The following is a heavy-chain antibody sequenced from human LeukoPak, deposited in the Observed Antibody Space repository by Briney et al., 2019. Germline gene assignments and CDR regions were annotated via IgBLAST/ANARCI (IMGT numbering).Heavy chain of an antibody. D-gene: IGHD2-2*01. Sequence: SETLSLTCTVSGGSISSGDYYWSWIRQPPGKGLEWIGYIYYSGSTYYNPSLKSRVTISVDTSKNQFSLKLSSVTAADTAVYYCASAPIVVVPAATYYYGMDVWGQGTTVTVSS. CDR2: IYYSGST. CDR3: ASAPIVVVPAATYYYGMDV. CDR1: GGSISSGDYY. V-gene: IGHV4-30-4*01. J-gene: IGHJ6*02.